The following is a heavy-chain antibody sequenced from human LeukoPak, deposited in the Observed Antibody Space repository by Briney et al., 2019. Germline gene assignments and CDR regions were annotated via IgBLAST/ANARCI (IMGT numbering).Heavy chain of an antibody. CDR3: AKDSAAVVVVAPDAFDI. V-gene: IGHV3-9*01. CDR1: GFTFDDYA. Sequence: GGSLRLSCAASGFTFDDYAMHWVRQAPGKGLEWVSGISWNSGSIGYADSVKGRFTISRDNAKNSLYLQMNSLRAEDTALYYCAKDSAAVVVVAPDAFDIWGQGTMVTVSS. J-gene: IGHJ3*02. D-gene: IGHD2-15*01. CDR2: ISWNSGSI.